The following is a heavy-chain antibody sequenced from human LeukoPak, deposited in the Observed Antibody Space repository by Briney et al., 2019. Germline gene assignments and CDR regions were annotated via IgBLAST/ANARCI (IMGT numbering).Heavy chain of an antibody. D-gene: IGHD6-6*01. CDR3: ARGRGAYSSSSRPHWFDP. Sequence: SVKVSCKASRGTFSSYAISWVRQAPVQGLEWMGGIIPIFGTANYAQKFQGRVTITTDESTTTAYMPLSRLRSEDTAVYYCARGRGAYSSSSRPHWFDPWGQATLVTVSS. CDR2: IIPIFGTA. CDR1: RGTFSSYA. V-gene: IGHV1-69*05. J-gene: IGHJ5*02.